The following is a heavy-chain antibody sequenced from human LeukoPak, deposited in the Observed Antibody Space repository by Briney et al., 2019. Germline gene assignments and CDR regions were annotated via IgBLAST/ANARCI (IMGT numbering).Heavy chain of an antibody. CDR3: VRHISANTGYFDS. CDR1: DGSVSSGTYY. V-gene: IGHV4-39*01. CDR2: IHCSGSC. Sequence: SETLSLTCTISDGSVSSGTYYWGWIRQSPGKGLEWLGSIHCSGSCYYNPSLKSRAPIFVDTSRDQVSMDLSYVTAADTALYYCVRHISANTGYFDSCGQGTLVTVSS. J-gene: IGHJ4*02.